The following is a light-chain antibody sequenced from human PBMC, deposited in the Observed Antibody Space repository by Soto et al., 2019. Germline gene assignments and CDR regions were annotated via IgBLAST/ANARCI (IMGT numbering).Light chain of an antibody. Sequence: EIVMTPSPATLSVSPGERATLSCRASQSVSSNLAWYQQKPGQAPRFLIYGTSTRATGIPARFSGSGSGTEFTLTISSLQSEDFAVYYCQQYNNWPITFGQGTRLEI. CDR2: GTS. CDR3: QQYNNWPIT. V-gene: IGKV3-15*01. J-gene: IGKJ5*01. CDR1: QSVSSN.